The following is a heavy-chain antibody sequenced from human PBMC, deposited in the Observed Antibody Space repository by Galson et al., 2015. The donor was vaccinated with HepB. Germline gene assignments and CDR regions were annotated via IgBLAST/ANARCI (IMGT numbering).Heavy chain of an antibody. V-gene: IGHV3-23*01. CDR1: GFTFSSYA. CDR3: ARDPGYGDYFDY. Sequence: SLRLSCAASGFTFSSYAMSWVRQAPGKGLEWVSTISGSGSNTYYADSVKGRFTISRDNSKNTLYLQMNSLRAEDTAVYYCARDPGYGDYFDYWGQGTLVTVSS. J-gene: IGHJ4*02. CDR2: ISGSGSNT. D-gene: IGHD4-17*01.